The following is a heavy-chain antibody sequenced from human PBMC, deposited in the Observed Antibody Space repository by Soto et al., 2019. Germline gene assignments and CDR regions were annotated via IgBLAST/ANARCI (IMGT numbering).Heavy chain of an antibody. CDR2: IDPSDSYT. J-gene: IGHJ4*02. V-gene: IGHV5-10-1*01. CDR3: ASWDYYDSSGYLIFDY. Sequence: GESLKISCKGSGYSSTSYWISWVRQMPGKGLEWMGRIDPSDSYTNYSPSFQGHVTISADKSISTAYLQWSSLKASDTAMYYCASWDYYDSSGYLIFDYWGQGTLVTVSS. D-gene: IGHD3-22*01. CDR1: GYSSTSYW.